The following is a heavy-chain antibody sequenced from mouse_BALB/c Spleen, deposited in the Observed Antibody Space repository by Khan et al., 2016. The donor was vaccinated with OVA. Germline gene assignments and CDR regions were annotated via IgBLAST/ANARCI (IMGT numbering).Heavy chain of an antibody. J-gene: IGHJ3*01. CDR1: GFTFSSYS. V-gene: IGHV5-6*01. D-gene: IGHD4-1*01. CDR2: ISSGGDYT. Sequence: EVELVESGGDLVKPGGSLKLSCAASGFTFSSYSMSWVRQTPDKRLEWVATISSGGDYTYYQHSVKERFTFSRDNAKNTLSLQMSSLKSENTAMYYCASHLTGSFAYWGQGTLVTVSA. CDR3: ASHLTGSFAY.